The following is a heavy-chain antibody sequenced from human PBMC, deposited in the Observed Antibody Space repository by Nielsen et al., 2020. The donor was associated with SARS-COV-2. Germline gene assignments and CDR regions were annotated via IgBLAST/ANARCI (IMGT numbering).Heavy chain of an antibody. V-gene: IGHV4-34*01. Sequence: SETLSLTCAVYGGSFSGYYWSWIRQPPGKGLEWIGEINHSGSTNYNPSLKSRVTISVDTSKNQFSLKLSSVTAADTAVYYCARGNGYSYGYAFDYWGQGTLVTVSS. CDR1: GGSFSGYY. CDR3: ARGNGYSYGYAFDY. D-gene: IGHD5-18*01. J-gene: IGHJ4*02. CDR2: INHSGST.